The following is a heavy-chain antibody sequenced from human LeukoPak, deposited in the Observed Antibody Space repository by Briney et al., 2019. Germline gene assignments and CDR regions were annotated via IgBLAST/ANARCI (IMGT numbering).Heavy chain of an antibody. CDR3: ARFISLGG. D-gene: IGHD3-10*01. CDR1: GFTFSSYA. J-gene: IGHJ4*02. V-gene: IGHV3-7*01. Sequence: GGSLRLSCAASGFTFSSYAMSWVRQAPGKGLEWVANIKQDGSKKNYVDSVKGRFTISRDNAKNSLYLQMNSLRVEDTAVYYCARFISLGGWGQGAPVTVSS. CDR2: IKQDGSKK.